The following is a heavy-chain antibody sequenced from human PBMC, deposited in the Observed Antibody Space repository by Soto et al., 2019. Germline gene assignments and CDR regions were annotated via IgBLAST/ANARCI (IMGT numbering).Heavy chain of an antibody. V-gene: IGHV4-59*08. CDR1: GDSIGTYY. Sequence: SETLSLTCTVSGDSIGTYYWGWIRQPPGKALEWIGYILYSGYTKYNPSLESRVTISVDTTKNQFSLRLSSVTAADTAVYYCGRHAEYSDNWFDSWGQGTLVTVSS. J-gene: IGHJ5*01. D-gene: IGHD6-6*01. CDR3: GRHAEYSDNWFDS. CDR2: ILYSGYT.